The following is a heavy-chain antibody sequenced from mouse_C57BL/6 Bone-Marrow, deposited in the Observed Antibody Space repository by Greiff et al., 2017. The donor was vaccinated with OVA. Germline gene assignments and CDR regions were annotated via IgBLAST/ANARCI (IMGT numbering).Heavy chain of an antibody. D-gene: IGHD1-1*01. V-gene: IGHV14-4*01. CDR2: IDPENGDT. CDR3: TPQYYGSRPPFAY. Sequence: VQLQQSGAELVRPGASVKLSCTASGFNIKDDYMHWVKQRPEQGLEWIGWIDPENGDTEYASKIQGKATITADPSSNTAYLQLSSLTSEDTAVYYCTPQYYGSRPPFAYWGQGTLVTVSA. CDR1: GFNIKDDY. J-gene: IGHJ3*01.